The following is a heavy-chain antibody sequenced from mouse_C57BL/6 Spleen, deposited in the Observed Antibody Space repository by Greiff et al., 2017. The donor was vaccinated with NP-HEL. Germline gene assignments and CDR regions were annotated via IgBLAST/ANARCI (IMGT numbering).Heavy chain of an antibody. Sequence: EVQGVESGGDLVKPGGSLKLSCAASGFTFSSYGMSWVRQTPDKRLEWVATISSGGSYTYYPDSVTGRFTISRDNAKNTLYLQMSSLKSEDTAMYYCARGPAYYSNYDAMDYWGQGASVTVSS. V-gene: IGHV5-6*01. CDR3: ARGPAYYSNYDAMDY. CDR2: ISSGGSYT. D-gene: IGHD2-5*01. CDR1: GFTFSSYG. J-gene: IGHJ4*01.